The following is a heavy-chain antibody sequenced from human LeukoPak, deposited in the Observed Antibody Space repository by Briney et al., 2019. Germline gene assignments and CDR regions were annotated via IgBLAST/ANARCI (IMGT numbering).Heavy chain of an antibody. J-gene: IGHJ4*02. Sequence: GESLKISCKGSGYIFTSYWIGWARQLPGKGLEWMGIIYPDDSDTRYSPSFQGQVSISADKSISTAYLQWSSLKASDTAMYYCARDYGGNLGGYWGQGTLVTVSS. CDR1: GYIFTSYW. V-gene: IGHV5-51*01. D-gene: IGHD4-23*01. CDR2: IYPDDSDT. CDR3: ARDYGGNLGGY.